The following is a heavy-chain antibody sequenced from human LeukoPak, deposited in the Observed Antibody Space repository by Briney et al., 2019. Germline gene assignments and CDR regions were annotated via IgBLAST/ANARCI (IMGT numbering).Heavy chain of an antibody. D-gene: IGHD5-18*01. V-gene: IGHV4-38-2*02. CDR2: KHHSGST. CDR1: GYSLAGGYF. CDR3: ARARRPIQLRYFDY. Sequence: PSETLFLTCTVSGYSLAGGYFWGWIRQPPGKGLKWIASKHHSGSTYYNSSLKSRVTISVDTSKNLFSLKLRSVTAADTAVYYCARARRPIQLRYFDYWGQGTLVTVSS. J-gene: IGHJ4*02.